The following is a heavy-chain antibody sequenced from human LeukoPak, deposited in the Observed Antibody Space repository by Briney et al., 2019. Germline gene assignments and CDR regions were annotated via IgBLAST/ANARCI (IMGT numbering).Heavy chain of an antibody. D-gene: IGHD6-19*01. V-gene: IGHV4-34*09. CDR1: GGSFSGYY. J-gene: IGHJ5*02. CDR3: ARTGGYSSGWYRGTWFDP. CDR2: INHSGST. Sequence: SETLSLTCAVYGGSFSGYYWSWIRQPPGKGLEWIGEINHSGSTNYNPSLKSRVTISVDTSKNQFSLKLSSVTAADTAVYYCARTGGYSSGWYRGTWFDPWGQGTLVTVSS.